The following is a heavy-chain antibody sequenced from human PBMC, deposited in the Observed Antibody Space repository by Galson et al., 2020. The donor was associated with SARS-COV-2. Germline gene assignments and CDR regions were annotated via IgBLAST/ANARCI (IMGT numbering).Heavy chain of an antibody. Sequence: ASVKVSCKASGYTFTSYDINWVRQATGQGLEWMGWMNPNSGNTGYAQKFQGRVTMTRNTSISTAYMELSSLRSEDTAVYYCARERGPYTYYYDSSGYYYYYGMAVWGQGPTVTVSS. CDR3: ARERGPYTYYYDSSGYYYYYGMAV. D-gene: IGHD3-22*01. CDR2: MNPNSGNT. J-gene: IGHJ6*02. CDR1: GYTFTSYD. V-gene: IGHV1-8*01.